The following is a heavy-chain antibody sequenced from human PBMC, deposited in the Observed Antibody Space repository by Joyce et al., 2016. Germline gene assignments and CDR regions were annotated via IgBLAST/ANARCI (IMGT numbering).Heavy chain of an antibody. V-gene: IGHV3-74*01. D-gene: IGHD1-14*01. CDR1: GFTLSTYW. Sequence: EVQLVQSGGGLVQPGGSLRLSCAASGFTLSTYWMHWFRQAPGKGLVWVSRINTGGSTTTYADSVEGGVTIARDNAKNTLYLQLNSLRVDDTAVYFCARSGGWAFDICGQGTMVTVSS. CDR3: ARSGGWAFDI. CDR2: INTGGSTT. J-gene: IGHJ3*02.